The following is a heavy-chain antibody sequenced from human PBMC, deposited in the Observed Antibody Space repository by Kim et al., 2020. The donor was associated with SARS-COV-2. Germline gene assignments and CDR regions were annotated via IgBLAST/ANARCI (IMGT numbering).Heavy chain of an antibody. Sequence: GGSLRLSCAASGFTFSSYGMHWVRQAPGKGLEWVAVIWYDGSNKYYADSVKGRFTISRDNSKNTLYLQMNSLRAEDTAVYYCARAFVLLWFGESPGGMDVWGQGTTVNVSS. CDR3: ARAFVLLWFGESPGGMDV. CDR2: IWYDGSNK. D-gene: IGHD3-10*01. J-gene: IGHJ6*02. CDR1: GFTFSSYG. V-gene: IGHV3-33*01.